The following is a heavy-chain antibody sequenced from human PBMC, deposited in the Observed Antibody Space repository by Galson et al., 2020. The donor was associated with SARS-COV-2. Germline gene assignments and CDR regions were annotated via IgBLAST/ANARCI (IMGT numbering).Heavy chain of an antibody. CDR1: GGSISSGSYY. D-gene: IGHD3-3*01. J-gene: IGHJ5*02. CDR3: ARNRHHEPSYYDFWSGYLDWFDP. V-gene: IGHV4-61*02. Sequence: SETLSLTCTVSGGSISSGSYYWSWIRQPAGKGLEWIGRIYTSGSTNYNPSLKSRVTISVDTSKNQFSLKLSSVTAADTAVYYCARNRHHEPSYYDFWSGYLDWFDPWGQGTLVTVSS. CDR2: IYTSGST.